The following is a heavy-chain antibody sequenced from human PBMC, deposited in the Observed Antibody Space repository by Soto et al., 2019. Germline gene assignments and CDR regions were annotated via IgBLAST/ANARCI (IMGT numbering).Heavy chain of an antibody. D-gene: IGHD3-22*01. CDR2: IIPIFGTA. V-gene: IGHV1-69*06. Sequence: ASVKVSCKSSGGTFSSYAISWVRQAPGQGLEWMGGIIPIFGTANYAQKFQGRVTITADKSTNTVYMELSSLRSEDTAVYYCARDPVTRHSRGYYYKNYEYYVDYWGQGTLGTVSS. CDR3: ARDPVTRHSRGYYYKNYEYYVDY. J-gene: IGHJ4*02. CDR1: GGTFSSYA.